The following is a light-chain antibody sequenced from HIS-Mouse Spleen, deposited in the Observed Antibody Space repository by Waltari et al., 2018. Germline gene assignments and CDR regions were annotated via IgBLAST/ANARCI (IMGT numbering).Light chain of an antibody. CDR2: EDS. Sequence: SYELTQPPSVSVSPGQTARITCSGDALPKKYAYWYQQKSGQAPVLVIYEDSKRPSGTLGRFSGSSSGRMATLTISGAQVEDEADYYCYSTDSSGNHRVFGGGTKLTVL. CDR3: YSTDSSGNHRV. J-gene: IGLJ2*01. V-gene: IGLV3-10*01. CDR1: ALPKKY.